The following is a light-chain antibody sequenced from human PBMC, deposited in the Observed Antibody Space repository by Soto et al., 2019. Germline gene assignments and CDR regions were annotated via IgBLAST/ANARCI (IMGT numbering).Light chain of an antibody. Sequence: EFVLTQSPGTLSLSPGERATLSCRASQSVSKYLAWYQQKPGQAPRLLIYNASNRATGIPVRFSGSGSGTDFTLTISSLEPEDFAVYYCQQYGSSPLTFGPGTKVDIK. J-gene: IGKJ3*01. V-gene: IGKV3-20*01. CDR2: NAS. CDR1: QSVSKY. CDR3: QQYGSSPLT.